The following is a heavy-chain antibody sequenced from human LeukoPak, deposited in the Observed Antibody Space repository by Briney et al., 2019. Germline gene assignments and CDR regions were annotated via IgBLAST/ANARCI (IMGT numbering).Heavy chain of an antibody. CDR3: ARAGGSGSPGYFDY. Sequence: SETLSLTCTVSRGSVSSYYWSWIRQPPGKGLEWIGRIFYSGDTNYSPSLKSRVTISVDTSQNQFSLRLSPVTAADTAVYYCARAGGSGSPGYFDYWGQGTLVTVSS. D-gene: IGHD3-10*01. J-gene: IGHJ4*02. CDR2: IFYSGDT. V-gene: IGHV4-59*02. CDR1: RGSVSSYY.